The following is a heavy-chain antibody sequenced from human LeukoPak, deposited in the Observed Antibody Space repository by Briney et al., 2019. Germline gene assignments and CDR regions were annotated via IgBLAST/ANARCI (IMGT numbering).Heavy chain of an antibody. CDR3: ARYNGPNYYSYYMDV. V-gene: IGHV4-4*09. CDR1: GGSISTYY. CDR2: IYPGGSA. J-gene: IGHJ6*03. Sequence: SETLSLACTVSGGSISTYYWSWIRQPPGKGLEWIGYIYPGGSANYYPSLESRVSISVDTSKNQFSLNLFSVTAADAAVYYCARYNGPNYYSYYMDVWGKGTTVTVSS. D-gene: IGHD2-8*01.